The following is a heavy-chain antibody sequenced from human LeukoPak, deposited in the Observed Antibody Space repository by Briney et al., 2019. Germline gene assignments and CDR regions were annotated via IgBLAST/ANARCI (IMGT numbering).Heavy chain of an antibody. V-gene: IGHV3-66*01. D-gene: IGHD3-10*01. J-gene: IGHJ6*02. Sequence: PGGSLRLSCAASGFTVSSNYMSWVRQGPGKGLEWVSVIYSGGSTYYADSVKGRFTISRDNSKNTLYLQMNSLRAEDTAVYYCARDLAASGSSYIYYYGMDVWGQGTTVTVSS. CDR1: GFTVSSNY. CDR3: ARDLAASGSSYIYYYGMDV. CDR2: IYSGGST.